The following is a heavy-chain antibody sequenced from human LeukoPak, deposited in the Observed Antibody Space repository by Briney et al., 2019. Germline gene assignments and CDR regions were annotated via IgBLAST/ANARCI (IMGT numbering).Heavy chain of an antibody. Sequence: GGSLRLSCVASGFTFSRYWMHWVRQAPGKGLVWVSRINSDGRSTNYADSVKGRFSISRDNAKKSLYLQMNSLRAEDTAVYYCTMIEWERWRGWGQGTLVTVSS. D-gene: IGHD1-26*01. CDR2: INSDGRST. CDR3: TMIEWERWRG. J-gene: IGHJ4*02. CDR1: GFTFSRYW. V-gene: IGHV3-74*01.